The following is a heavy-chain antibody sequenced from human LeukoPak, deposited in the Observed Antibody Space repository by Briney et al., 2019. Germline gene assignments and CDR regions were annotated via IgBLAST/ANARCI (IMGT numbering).Heavy chain of an antibody. J-gene: IGHJ4*02. CDR1: GGSISSYY. D-gene: IGHD3-10*01. CDR2: IYYSGST. CDR3: ARDYMVRGVTFDY. Sequence: SETLSLTCTVSGGSISSYYWSWIRQPPGKGLEWIGYIYYSGSTNYNPSLKSRVTISVDTSKNQFSLKLSSVTAADTAVYYCARDYMVRGVTFDYWGQGTLVTVSS. V-gene: IGHV4-59*12.